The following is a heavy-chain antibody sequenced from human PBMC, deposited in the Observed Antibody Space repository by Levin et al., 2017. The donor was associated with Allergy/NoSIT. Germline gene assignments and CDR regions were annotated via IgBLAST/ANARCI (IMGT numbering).Heavy chain of an antibody. V-gene: IGHV4-34*01. CDR1: GGSLSGYY. J-gene: IGHJ4*02. CDR2: INHSEYT. CDR3: ARQPTGDLFDY. Sequence: ASETLSLTCAVHGGSLSGYYWTWIRQPPGKGLEWIGEINHSEYTNYNPSLKSRVTISLDTSNNQFSLRLSSVTAADTAVYYCARQPTGDLFDYWGQGTLVTVSS. D-gene: IGHD7-27*01.